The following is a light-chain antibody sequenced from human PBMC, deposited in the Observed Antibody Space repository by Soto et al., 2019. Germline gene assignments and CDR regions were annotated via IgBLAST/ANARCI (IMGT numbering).Light chain of an antibody. J-gene: IGKJ5*01. Sequence: EVVMTQSPVNLSVSPGERATLSCRASQSVSTHLAWYQQKPGQAPKLLIYAASTRVTGISARFSGSGSGTEFSLTISSLQSEDFAVYYCQQYGSSPITFGQGTRLEIK. CDR3: QQYGSSPIT. CDR2: AAS. CDR1: QSVSTH. V-gene: IGKV3-15*01.